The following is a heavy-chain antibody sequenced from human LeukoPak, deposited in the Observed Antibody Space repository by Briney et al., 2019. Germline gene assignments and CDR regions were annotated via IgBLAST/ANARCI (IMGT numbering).Heavy chain of an antibody. Sequence: PSETLSLTCTVSGGSISSYYWSWIRQPPGKGLEWIGYIYYSGSTNYNPSLKSRVTISVDTSKNQFSLKLSSVTAADTAVYYCARHYYDSSGHSPTDYWGQGTLVTVSS. D-gene: IGHD3-22*01. CDR2: IYYSGST. J-gene: IGHJ4*02. CDR1: GGSISSYY. V-gene: IGHV4-59*08. CDR3: ARHYYDSSGHSPTDY.